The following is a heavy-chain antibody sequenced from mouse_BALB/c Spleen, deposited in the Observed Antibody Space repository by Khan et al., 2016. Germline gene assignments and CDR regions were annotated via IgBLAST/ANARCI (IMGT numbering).Heavy chain of an antibody. Sequence: QVQLQQSGAELVRPGSSVKISCKASGFAFSSYWMNWVKQRPGQGLEWIGQIYPGDGDTNYNGKFKGKATLTADKSSSTAYMQLSSLTSEDSAVYFGARGTPFANWGQGTLVTVSA. CDR1: GFAFSSYW. D-gene: IGHD2-14*01. V-gene: IGHV1-80*01. J-gene: IGHJ3*01. CDR3: ARGTPFAN. CDR2: IYPGDGDT.